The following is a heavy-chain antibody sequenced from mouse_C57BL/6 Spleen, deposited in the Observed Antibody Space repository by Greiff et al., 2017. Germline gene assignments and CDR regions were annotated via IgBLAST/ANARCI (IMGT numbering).Heavy chain of an antibody. CDR1: GYTFTSYW. CDR2: INPSNGGT. CDR3: ARGGYYDSLAY. D-gene: IGHD2-4*01. Sequence: VKLMESGTELVKPGASVKLSCKASGYTFTSYWMHWVKQRPGQGLEWIGNINPSNGGTNYNEKFKSKATLTVDKSSSTAYMQLSSLTSEDSAVYYCARGGYYDSLAYWGQGTLVTVSA. J-gene: IGHJ3*01. V-gene: IGHV1-53*01.